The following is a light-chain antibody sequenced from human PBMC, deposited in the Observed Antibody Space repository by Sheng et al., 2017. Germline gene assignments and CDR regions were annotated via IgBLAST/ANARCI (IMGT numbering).Light chain of an antibody. J-gene: IGKJ1*01. CDR2: KAS. CDR1: QSISSW. CDR3: QQYNSYSRT. Sequence: DIQMTQSPSTLSASVGDRVTITCRASQSISSWLAWYQQKPGKAPKLLIYKASSLESGVPSRYSGSGSGTRITLSPSAACSLMILSTYYCQQYNSYSRTFGQGPRWK. V-gene: IGKV1-5*03.